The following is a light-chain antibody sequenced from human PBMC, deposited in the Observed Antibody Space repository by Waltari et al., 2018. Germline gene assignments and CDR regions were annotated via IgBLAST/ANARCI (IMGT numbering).Light chain of an antibody. CDR1: SSYVGSYNL. J-gene: IGLJ2*01. Sequence: QSALTQPASVSGSPGQSITISCTGTSSYVGSYNLVSSYQQHPGKAPKLMIYEGSKRPSGVSNRFSGSKSGNTASLTISGLQAEDEADYYCCSYAGSSTFDVVFGGGTKLTVL. CDR3: CSYAGSSTFDVV. V-gene: IGLV2-23*03. CDR2: EGS.